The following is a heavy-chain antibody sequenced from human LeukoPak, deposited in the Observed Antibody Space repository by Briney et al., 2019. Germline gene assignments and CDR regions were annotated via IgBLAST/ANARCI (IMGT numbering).Heavy chain of an antibody. CDR2: IYYSGST. V-gene: IGHV4-59*01. J-gene: IGHJ6*02. CDR3: ARVGEIAAAGRFDP. CDR1: GGSISSYY. Sequence: SETLSLTCAVSGGSISSYYWSWIRQPPGKGLEWIGNIYYSGSTNYNPSLKSRVTISVDTSKNQSALKVSSVTAADTAGYYCARVGEIAAAGRFDPWGQGTTVTVSS. D-gene: IGHD6-13*01.